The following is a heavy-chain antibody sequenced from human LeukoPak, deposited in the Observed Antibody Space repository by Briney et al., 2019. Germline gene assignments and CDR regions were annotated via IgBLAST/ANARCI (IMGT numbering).Heavy chain of an antibody. CDR2: INHSGST. J-gene: IGHJ4*02. D-gene: IGHD3-10*01. CDR1: GGSFSGYY. V-gene: IGHV4-34*01. Sequence: SETLSLTCAVYGGSFSGYYWSWIRQPPGKGLEWIGEINHSGSTNYNPSLKSRVTISVDTSKNQFSLKLSSVTAADTAVYYCARGRIYGSGSYYRVFHDSHFDYWGQGTLVTVSS. CDR3: ARGRIYGSGSYYRVFHDSHFDY.